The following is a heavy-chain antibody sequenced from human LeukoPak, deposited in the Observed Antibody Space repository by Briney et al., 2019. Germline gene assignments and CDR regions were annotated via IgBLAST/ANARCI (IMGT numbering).Heavy chain of an antibody. D-gene: IGHD6-13*01. CDR1: GYTFTGYY. V-gene: IGHV1-46*01. Sequence: AASVKVSCKASGYTFTGYYMHWVRQAPGQGLEWMGIINPSGGSTSYAQKFQGRVTMTRDTSTSTVYMELSSLRSEDTAVYYCARDPIRQQLVRGFDYWGQGTLVTVSS. CDR3: ARDPIRQQLVRGFDY. J-gene: IGHJ4*02. CDR2: INPSGGST.